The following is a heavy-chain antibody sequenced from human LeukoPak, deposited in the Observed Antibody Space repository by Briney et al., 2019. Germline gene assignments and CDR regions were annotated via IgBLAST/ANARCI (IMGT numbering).Heavy chain of an antibody. D-gene: IGHD6-13*01. CDR2: ISGSGGST. CDR3: AKDPWAAARSWFDP. V-gene: IGHV3-23*01. Sequence: GGSLRLSCAASGFSFSNYGMNWVRQAPGKGLEWVSAISGSGGSTYYADSVKGRFTISRDNSKNTLYLQMNSLRAEDTAVYYCAKDPWAAARSWFDPWGQGTLVTVSS. CDR1: GFSFSNYG. J-gene: IGHJ5*02.